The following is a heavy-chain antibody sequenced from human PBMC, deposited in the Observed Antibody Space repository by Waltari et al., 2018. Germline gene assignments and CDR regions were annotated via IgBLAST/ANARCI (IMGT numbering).Heavy chain of an antibody. CDR3: AKDGTYCSGGSCYSYYYYYMDV. D-gene: IGHD2-15*01. V-gene: IGHV3-23*03. CDR2: IYSGGST. CDR1: GFTFSSYA. J-gene: IGHJ6*03. Sequence: EVQLLESGGGLVQPGGSLRLSCAASGFTFSSYAMSWVRQAPGEGLEWVSVIYSGGSTYYADSVKGRFTISRDNSKNTLYLQMNSLRAEDTAVYYCAKDGTYCSGGSCYSYYYYYMDVWGKGTTVTVSS.